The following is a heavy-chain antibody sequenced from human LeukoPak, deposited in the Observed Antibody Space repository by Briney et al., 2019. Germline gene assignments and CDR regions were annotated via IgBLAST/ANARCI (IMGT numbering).Heavy chain of an antibody. CDR1: GFIFTDYW. J-gene: IGHJ4*02. Sequence: GESLKISCKTSGFIFTDYWIGWVRQMPGKGLEWMGIIYPGDSDTRLSPSFQGQVTMSADKSTNTAYLQWNALKASDTAMYYCAREGSYRGSHTHDYWGQGTLVTVSS. CDR3: AREGSYRGSHTHDY. CDR2: IYPGDSDT. D-gene: IGHD3-16*02. V-gene: IGHV5-51*01.